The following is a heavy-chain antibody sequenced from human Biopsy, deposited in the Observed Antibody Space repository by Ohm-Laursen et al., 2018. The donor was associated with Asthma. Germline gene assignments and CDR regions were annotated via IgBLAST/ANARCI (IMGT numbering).Heavy chain of an antibody. CDR3: VRDGTDDAFEI. CDR2: ISKDASTQ. Sequence: SLRLSCAAFGFSFSNFAIHWVRQAPGKGLEWVGVISKDASTQDYADSVKGRFTMARDNSKNTLDLQMNSLREEYTAVYYCVRDGTDDAFEIWGQGTVVSVSS. CDR1: GFSFSNFA. V-gene: IGHV3-30*16. J-gene: IGHJ3*02. D-gene: IGHD1-1*01.